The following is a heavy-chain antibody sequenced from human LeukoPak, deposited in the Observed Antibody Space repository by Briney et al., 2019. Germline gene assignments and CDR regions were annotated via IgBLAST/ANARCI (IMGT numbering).Heavy chain of an antibody. D-gene: IGHD1-26*01. CDR1: GFTFSSYG. CDR3: AKGSFSPYYYYGMDV. CDR2: ISYDGSNK. J-gene: IGHJ6*02. V-gene: IGHV3-30*18. Sequence: GSLRLSCAASGFTFSSYGMHWVRQAPGKGLEWVAVISYDGSNKYYADSVKGRFTISRDNSKNTLYLQMNSLRAEDTAVYYCAKGSFSPYYYYGMDVWGQGTTVTVSS.